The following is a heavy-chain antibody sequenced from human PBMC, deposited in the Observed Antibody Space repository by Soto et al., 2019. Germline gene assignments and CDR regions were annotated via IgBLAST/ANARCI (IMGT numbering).Heavy chain of an antibody. D-gene: IGHD5-12*01. CDR3: VKAGYNVYDSASDI. Sequence: GGSLRLSCSASGFIFSSYAMHWVRQAPGKGLEYLSVISNDGETTYYADSVKGRFTISRDDSKNTLYLQMSGLRVEDTAVYYCVKAGYNVYDSASDIWGQGTMVTVSS. J-gene: IGHJ3*02. CDR1: GFIFSSYA. V-gene: IGHV3-64D*06. CDR2: ISNDGETT.